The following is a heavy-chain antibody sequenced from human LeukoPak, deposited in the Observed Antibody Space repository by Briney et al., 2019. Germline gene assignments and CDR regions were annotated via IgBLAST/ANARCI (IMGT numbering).Heavy chain of an antibody. J-gene: IGHJ5*02. CDR1: GYTFTSYA. CDR2: INTNTGNP. V-gene: IGHV7-4-1*02. Sequence: GASVKVSCKASGYTFTSYAMNWVRQAPGQGLEWMGWINTNTGNPTYARGFTGRFVFSLDTSVSTAYLQISSLKAEDTAVYYCARDRAVRGAGGSWFDPWGQGTLVTVSS. CDR3: ARDRAVRGAGGSWFDP. D-gene: IGHD3-10*01.